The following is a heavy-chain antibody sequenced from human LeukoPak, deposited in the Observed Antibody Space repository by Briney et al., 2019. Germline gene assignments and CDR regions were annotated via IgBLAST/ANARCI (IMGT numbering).Heavy chain of an antibody. Sequence: PSETLSLTCFVSGGSISSSSYYWGWIRQPPGKGLEWIGSIYYTGTTYYNPSLKSRVTISVENQLSLKLSSVTAADTAVYYCARIKGSSSGWYGNYFDFWGQGSLVTVSS. CDR1: GGSISSSSYY. J-gene: IGHJ4*02. CDR2: IYYTGTT. V-gene: IGHV4-39*07. D-gene: IGHD6-19*01. CDR3: ARIKGSSSGWYGNYFDF.